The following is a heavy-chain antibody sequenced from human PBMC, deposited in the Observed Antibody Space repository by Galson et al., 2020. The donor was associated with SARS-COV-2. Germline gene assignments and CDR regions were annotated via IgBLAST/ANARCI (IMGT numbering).Heavy chain of an antibody. Sequence: SETLSLTCTVSGGSISSYYWSWIRQPPGKGLEWIGYIYYSGSTNYNPSLKSRVTISVDTSKNHFSLKLSSVTAADTAVYYCARGIAAAGYYYGMDVWGQGTTVTVSS. CDR2: IYYSGST. CDR1: GGSISSYY. D-gene: IGHD6-13*01. CDR3: ARGIAAAGYYYGMDV. J-gene: IGHJ6*02. V-gene: IGHV4-59*01.